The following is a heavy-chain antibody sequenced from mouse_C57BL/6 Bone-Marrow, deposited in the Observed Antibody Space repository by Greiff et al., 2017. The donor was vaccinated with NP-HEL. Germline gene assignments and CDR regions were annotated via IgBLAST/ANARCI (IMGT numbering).Heavy chain of an antibody. CDR2: IYPGDGDT. CDR1: GYAFSSSW. CDR3: ARITTVVPYAMDY. J-gene: IGHJ4*01. Sequence: VQLQQSGPELVKPGASVKISCKASGYAFSSSWMNWVKQRPGKGLEWIGRIYPGDGDTNYNGKFKGKATLTADKSSSTAYMQLSSLTSEDSAVYFCARITTVVPYAMDYWGQGTSVTVSS. V-gene: IGHV1-82*01. D-gene: IGHD1-1*01.